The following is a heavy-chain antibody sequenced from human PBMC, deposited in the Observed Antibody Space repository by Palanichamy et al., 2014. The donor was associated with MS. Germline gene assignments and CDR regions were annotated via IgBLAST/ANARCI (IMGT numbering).Heavy chain of an antibody. V-gene: IGHV3-30*18. CDR3: AKDGGTNWNIINFPFDY. CDR2: ISFDGSKT. D-gene: IGHD1-1*01. J-gene: IGHJ4*02. Sequence: QVQLVESGGGVVQPGRSLRLSCETSGFSFSNNVMHWVRQTPGKGLEWVAVISFDGSKTSYAASVQGRFTMSRDNSKNTIYLQMNSLTPEDTALYYCAKDGGTNWNIINFPFDYWGQGTLVTVSS. CDR1: GFSFSNNV.